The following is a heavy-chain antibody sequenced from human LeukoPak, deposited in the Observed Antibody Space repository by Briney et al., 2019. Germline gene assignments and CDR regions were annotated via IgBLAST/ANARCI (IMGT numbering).Heavy chain of an antibody. V-gene: IGHV4-39*01. CDR1: GGSISSSSHY. CDR2: IYYSGST. J-gene: IGHJ4*02. CDR3: ARQPLGIAAAGTDY. Sequence: SETLSLTCTVSGGSISSSSHYWGWIRQPPGKGLEWIGSIYYSGSTYYNPSLKSRVTISVDTPKNQFSLKLSSVTAADTAVYYCARQPLGIAAAGTDYWGQGTLVTVSS. D-gene: IGHD6-13*01.